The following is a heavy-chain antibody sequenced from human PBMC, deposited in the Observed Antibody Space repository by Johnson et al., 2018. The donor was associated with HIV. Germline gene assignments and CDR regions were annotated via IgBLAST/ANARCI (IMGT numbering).Heavy chain of an antibody. J-gene: IGHJ3*02. CDR3: ARAPGGSPRAAFDI. CDR1: GFTFSSYG. Sequence: QVQLVESGGGVVQPGGSLRLSCAASGFTFSSYGMHWVRQAPGKGLEWVAFIRFDGSNEYYLDSVKGRFTISRDNSKNYLYLQMNSLRAEDTALYYCARAPGGSPRAAFDIWGQGTMVTVSS. D-gene: IGHD2-15*01. V-gene: IGHV3-30*02. CDR2: IRFDGSNE.